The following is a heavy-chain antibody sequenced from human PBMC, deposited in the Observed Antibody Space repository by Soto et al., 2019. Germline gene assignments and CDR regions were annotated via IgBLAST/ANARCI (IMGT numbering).Heavy chain of an antibody. CDR2: ISANNGNT. Sequence: ASVKVSCKASGYTFTSYGISWVRQAPGQGLEWMGWISANNGNTNYAQKLQGRATMTRNTSISTAYMELSSLRSEDTAVYYCARRGYSSSWYYYYYYGMDVWGQGTTVTVSS. V-gene: IGHV1-18*01. CDR1: GYTFTSYG. J-gene: IGHJ6*02. D-gene: IGHD6-13*01. CDR3: ARRGYSSSWYYYYYYGMDV.